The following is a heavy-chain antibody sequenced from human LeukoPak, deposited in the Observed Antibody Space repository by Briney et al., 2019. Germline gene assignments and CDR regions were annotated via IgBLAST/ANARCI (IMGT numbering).Heavy chain of an antibody. D-gene: IGHD2-15*01. CDR2: ISGSGGST. J-gene: IGHJ4*02. CDR1: GFTFSSHA. V-gene: IGHV3-23*01. Sequence: PGGSLRLSCAASGFTFSSHAMSWVRQAPGKGLEWVSAISGSGGSTYYADSVKGRFTISRDNSKNTLYLQMNSLRAEDTAVYYCAKTGYCSGGSCYSGYSYGYYFDYWGQGTLVTVSS. CDR3: AKTGYCSGGSCYSGYSYGYYFDY.